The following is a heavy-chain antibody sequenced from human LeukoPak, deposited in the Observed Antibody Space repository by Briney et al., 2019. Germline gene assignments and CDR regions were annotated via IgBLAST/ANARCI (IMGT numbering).Heavy chain of an antibody. CDR2: IYYTGST. J-gene: IGHJ4*02. CDR1: GGSFSGYY. CDR3: ARDPPPVNRGMADY. D-gene: IGHD5-18*01. V-gene: IGHV4-59*01. Sequence: PSETLSLTCAVYGGSFSGYYWTWIRQPPGKGLEWIGYIYYTGSTDYNPSLKSRVTISVDTSKNQFSLKLRSVTAADTAVYYCARDPPPVNRGMADYWGQGTLVTVSS.